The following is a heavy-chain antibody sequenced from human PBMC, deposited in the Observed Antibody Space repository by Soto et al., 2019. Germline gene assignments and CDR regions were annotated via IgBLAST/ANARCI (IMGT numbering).Heavy chain of an antibody. V-gene: IGHV3-30*03. J-gene: IGHJ4*02. Sequence: QVQLVESGGGVVQPGRSLRLSCAASGFTFSSYGMHWVRQAPGKGLEWVAVVSYDGSNKYYADSVKGRFTISRDNSKNTLYLXMNXXXXXXXXXXXXXXXXXXXXXXXXXXLXXWGQGTLVTVSS. CDR3: XXXXXXXXXXXXXXLXX. CDR1: GFTFSSYG. CDR2: VSYDGSNK.